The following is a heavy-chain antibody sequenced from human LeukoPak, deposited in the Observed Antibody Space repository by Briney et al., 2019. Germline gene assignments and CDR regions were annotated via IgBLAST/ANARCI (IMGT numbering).Heavy chain of an antibody. V-gene: IGHV4-59*01. D-gene: IGHD1-7*01. J-gene: IGHJ4*02. CDR3: ARVRDWNLIFDY. Sequence: SETLSLTCAVYGGSFSGYYWSWIRQPPGKGLEWIGYIYYSGSTNYNPSLKSRVTISVDTSKNQFSLKLSSVTAADTAVYYCARVRDWNLIFDYWGQGTLVTVSS. CDR1: GGSFSGYY. CDR2: IYYSGST.